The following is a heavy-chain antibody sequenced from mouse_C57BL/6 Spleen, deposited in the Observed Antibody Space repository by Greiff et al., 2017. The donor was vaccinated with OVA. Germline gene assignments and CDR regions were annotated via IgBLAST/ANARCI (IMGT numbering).Heavy chain of an antibody. D-gene: IGHD2-5*01. CDR3: ARLYSNYGAMDY. Sequence: VQLQQSGGGLVKPGGSLKLSCAASGFTFSDYGMHWVRQAPEKGLEWVAYISSGSSTIYYADTVKGRFTISRDNAKNTLFLQMTSRRSEDTAMYYCARLYSNYGAMDYWGQGTSVTVSS. V-gene: IGHV5-17*01. CDR1: GFTFSDYG. CDR2: ISSGSSTI. J-gene: IGHJ4*01.